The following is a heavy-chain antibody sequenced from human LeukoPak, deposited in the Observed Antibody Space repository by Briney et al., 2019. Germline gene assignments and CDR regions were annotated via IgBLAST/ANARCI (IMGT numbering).Heavy chain of an antibody. D-gene: IGHD3-9*01. CDR1: GYTFTSYY. J-gene: IGHJ4*02. Sequence: ASVKVSCKASGYTFTSYYMHWVRQAPGQGLEWMGIINPSGGSTSYAQKFQGRVTMTRDTSTSTVYMELSSLRSEDTAVYYCARADGDYYDILTGYPDYWGQGTLVTVSP. CDR2: INPSGGST. V-gene: IGHV1-46*01. CDR3: ARADGDYYDILTGYPDY.